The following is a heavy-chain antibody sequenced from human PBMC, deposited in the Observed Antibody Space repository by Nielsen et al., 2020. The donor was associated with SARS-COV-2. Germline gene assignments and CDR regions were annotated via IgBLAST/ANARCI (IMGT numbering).Heavy chain of an antibody. CDR2: TYYSGST. CDR3: ARDRFGDSWFDP. D-gene: IGHD3-10*01. J-gene: IGHJ5*02. Sequence: SETLSLTCTVSGGSISSYYWSWIRQPPGKGLEWIGYTYYSGSTNYNPSLKSRVTISVDTSKNQFSLKLSSVTAADTAMYYCARDRFGDSWFDPWGQGTLVTVSS. V-gene: IGHV4-59*01. CDR1: GGSISSYY.